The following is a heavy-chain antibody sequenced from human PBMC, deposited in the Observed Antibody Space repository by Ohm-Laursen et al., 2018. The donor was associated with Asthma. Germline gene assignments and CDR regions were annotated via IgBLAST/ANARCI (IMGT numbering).Heavy chain of an antibody. Sequence: SSVKVSCKASGGTFSSYAISWVRQAPGQGLEWMGGIIPIFGTANYAQKFQGRVTITADESTSTAYMELSSLRSEDTAVYYCAGAPLAYCGGDCRKEGPDAFDIWGQGTMVTVSS. D-gene: IGHD2-21*02. CDR2: IIPIFGTA. CDR1: GGTFSSYA. CDR3: AGAPLAYCGGDCRKEGPDAFDI. J-gene: IGHJ3*02. V-gene: IGHV1-69*01.